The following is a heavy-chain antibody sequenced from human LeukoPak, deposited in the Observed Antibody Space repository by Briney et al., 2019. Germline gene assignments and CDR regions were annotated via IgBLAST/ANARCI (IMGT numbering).Heavy chain of an antibody. J-gene: IGHJ4*02. CDR3: TRERKSGIAAFDY. V-gene: IGHV3-23*01. CDR1: GFTFSSYA. CDR2: ISGSGGST. Sequence: PGGSLRLSCAASGFTFSSYAMSWVRQAPGKGLEWVSGISGSGGSTYYADSVRGRFTISRDNSKNTVYLQMNSLRAEDTAVYYCTRERKSGIAAFDYWGQGTLVTVSS. D-gene: IGHD6-13*01.